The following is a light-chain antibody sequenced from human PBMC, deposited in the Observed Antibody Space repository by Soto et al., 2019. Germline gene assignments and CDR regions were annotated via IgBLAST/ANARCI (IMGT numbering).Light chain of an antibody. Sequence: QSVLPQPPSASGTPGQRVTISCSGGSSNIGTNYVYWYQQLPGTAPKLLIYRNNLRPSGVPDRFSASKSGTSASLAISGLRSEDEGDYFCAGWDDSLHGLLFGAGTKLTVL. J-gene: IGLJ1*01. CDR3: AGWDDSLHGLL. V-gene: IGLV1-47*01. CDR1: SSNIGTNY. CDR2: RNN.